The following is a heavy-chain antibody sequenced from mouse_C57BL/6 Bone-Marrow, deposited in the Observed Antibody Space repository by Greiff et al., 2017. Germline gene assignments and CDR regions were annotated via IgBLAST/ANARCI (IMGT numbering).Heavy chain of an antibody. CDR2: INPNNGGT. D-gene: IGHD2-5*01. V-gene: IGHV1-26*01. J-gene: IGHJ3*01. CDR3: ARENYSKGAY. Sequence: VQLQQSGPELVKPGASVKISCKASGYTFTDYYMNWVKQSHGKSLEWIGDINPNNGGTSYNQKFKGKATLTVDKSSSTAYMELRSLTSEDSAVYYCARENYSKGAYWGQGTLVTVSA. CDR1: GYTFTDYY.